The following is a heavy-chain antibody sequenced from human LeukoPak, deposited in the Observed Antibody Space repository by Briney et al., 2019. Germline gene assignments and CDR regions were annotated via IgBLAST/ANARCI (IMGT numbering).Heavy chain of an antibody. CDR3: AKDRTSDYGDYYYYGMDV. CDR1: GFTFSSYG. CDR2: ISYDGSNK. D-gene: IGHD4-17*01. Sequence: GGSLRLSCTASGFTFSSYGMHWVRQAPGKGLEWVAVISYDGSNKYYADSVKGRFTISRDNSKNTLYLQMNSLRAEDTAVHYCAKDRTSDYGDYYYYGMDVWGQGTTVTVSS. V-gene: IGHV3-30*18. J-gene: IGHJ6*02.